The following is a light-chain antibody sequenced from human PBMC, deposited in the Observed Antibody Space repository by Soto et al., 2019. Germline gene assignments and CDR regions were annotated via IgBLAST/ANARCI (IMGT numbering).Light chain of an antibody. CDR3: QQYDTYSRT. CDR1: QSMGYT. CDR2: GVS. J-gene: IGKJ1*01. V-gene: IGKV1-5*01. Sequence: DIPMTQSPSTLSASVGDRVTMTSRASQSMGYTLAWSQQKPGKAPKLLMYGVSSLERGVPSRFSGSGSGTEFTLTISSLQPDDFATYYCQQYDTYSRTFGQGTKVEIK.